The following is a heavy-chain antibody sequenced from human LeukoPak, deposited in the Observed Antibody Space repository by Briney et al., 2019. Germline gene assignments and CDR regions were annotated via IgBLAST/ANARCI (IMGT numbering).Heavy chain of an antibody. Sequence: GGSLRLSCAASGFTFSGSAMHWVRQASGKGLEWVGCIRSKANSYATAYAVSVKGRFTISRDDSKDTAYLQMNSLKTEDTAVYYCTRPRYCSSTSCSDMDVWGQGTTVTVSS. V-gene: IGHV3-73*01. CDR3: TRPRYCSSTSCSDMDV. J-gene: IGHJ6*02. D-gene: IGHD2-2*01. CDR1: GFTFSGSA. CDR2: IRSKANSYAT.